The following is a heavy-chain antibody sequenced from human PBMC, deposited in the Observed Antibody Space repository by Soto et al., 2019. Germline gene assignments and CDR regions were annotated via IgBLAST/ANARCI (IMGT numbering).Heavy chain of an antibody. CDR3: AKGREYCSGGNCYSNYYYGMDV. CDR1: GFTFSTYA. CDR2: MSGNGGNT. J-gene: IGHJ6*02. D-gene: IGHD2-15*01. Sequence: EVQLLESGGGLVQPGGSLRLSCTASGFTFSTYAMSWVRQAPGKGLEWVSTMSGNGGNTHYADSVKGRFTISRDNSKNTLYLQMNSLRAEDTAVYYCAKGREYCSGGNCYSNYYYGMDVWGQGTTVTVSS. V-gene: IGHV3-23*01.